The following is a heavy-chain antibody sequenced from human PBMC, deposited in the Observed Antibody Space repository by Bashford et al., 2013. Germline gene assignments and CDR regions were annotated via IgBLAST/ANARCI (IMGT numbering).Heavy chain of an antibody. V-gene: IGHV1-8*01. Sequence: WVRQAPGQGLEWMGWMNPNSGNTGYAQKFQGRVTMTRNTSISTAYMELSSLRSEDTAVYYCARDGRRVRGLVVVTPRLHYGMDVWGQGDHGHRLL. CDR2: MNPNSGNT. D-gene: IGHD3-22*01. J-gene: IGHJ6*02. CDR3: ARDGRRVRGLVVVTPRLHYGMDV.